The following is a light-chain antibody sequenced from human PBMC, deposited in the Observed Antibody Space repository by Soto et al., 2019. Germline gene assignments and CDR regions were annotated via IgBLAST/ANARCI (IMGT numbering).Light chain of an antibody. CDR1: QAIDSW. CDR2: TGS. V-gene: IGKV1-12*01. J-gene: IGKJ1*01. CDR3: QQTLSFPPT. Sequence: DIQMTQSPSSVSASVGDRVTITCRASQAIDSWLAWYQQKPGEAPKLLIFTGSLLHSGVPPRFSGSGSGTDFTLTIRTMQTEELATYYCQQTLSFPPTLGQGNKGDIK.